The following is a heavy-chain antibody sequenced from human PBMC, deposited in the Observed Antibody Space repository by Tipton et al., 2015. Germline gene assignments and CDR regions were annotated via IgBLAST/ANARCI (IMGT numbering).Heavy chain of an antibody. CDR2: IYPGDSDT. V-gene: IGHV5-51*01. CDR3: ARSSPRVVVPATADGVFDI. CDR1: GYSFTSYW. J-gene: IGHJ3*02. D-gene: IGHD2-2*01. Sequence: VQLVQSGAEVKKPGESLKISCKGSGYSFTSYWIGWVRQMPGKGLEWMGIIYPGDSDTRYSPSFQGQVTISADKSINTAYLQWSSLRTSDTAMYYCARSSPRVVVPATADGVFDIWGQGTLVTVSS.